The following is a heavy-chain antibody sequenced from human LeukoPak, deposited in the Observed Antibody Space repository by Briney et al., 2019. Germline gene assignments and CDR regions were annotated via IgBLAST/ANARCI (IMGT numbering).Heavy chain of an antibody. D-gene: IGHD2-21*02. J-gene: IGHJ4*02. Sequence: ASVKVSCKASGYTFIGYYMNWVRQAPGQGLEWMGRINPNSGGTNYAQKFQGRVTMTRDTSISTAYMELSRLRSDDTAVYYCARVFGDQTQDYWGQGTLVTVSS. V-gene: IGHV1-2*06. CDR3: ARVFGDQTQDY. CDR1: GYTFIGYY. CDR2: INPNSGGT.